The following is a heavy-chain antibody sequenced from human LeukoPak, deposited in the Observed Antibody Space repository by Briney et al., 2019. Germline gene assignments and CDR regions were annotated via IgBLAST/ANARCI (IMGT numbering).Heavy chain of an antibody. Sequence: ASVKVSCKASGYTFTGYYMHWVRQAPGQGLEWMGWINPNSGGTNYAQKFQGRVTMTRDTSISTAYMELRSLRSDDTAVYYCARDRSSGWYRIYYYYYYYMDVWGKGTTVTVSS. CDR1: GYTFTGYY. D-gene: IGHD6-19*01. J-gene: IGHJ6*03. CDR3: ARDRSSGWYRIYYYYYYYMDV. CDR2: INPNSGGT. V-gene: IGHV1-2*02.